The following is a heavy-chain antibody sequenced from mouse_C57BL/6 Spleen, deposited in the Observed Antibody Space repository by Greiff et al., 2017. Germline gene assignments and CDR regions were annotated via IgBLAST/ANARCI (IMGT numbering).Heavy chain of an antibody. CDR1: GYTFTDYN. Sequence: EVQLQQSGPELVKPGASVKIPCKASGYTFTDYNMDWVKQSHGKSLEWIGDINPNNGGTIYNQKFKGKDTLTVDKSSSTAYMELRSLTSEDTAVYYCARHYYGSSSWFAYWGKGTLVTVSA. CDR3: ARHYYGSSSWFAY. J-gene: IGHJ3*01. CDR2: INPNNGGT. D-gene: IGHD1-1*01. V-gene: IGHV1-18*01.